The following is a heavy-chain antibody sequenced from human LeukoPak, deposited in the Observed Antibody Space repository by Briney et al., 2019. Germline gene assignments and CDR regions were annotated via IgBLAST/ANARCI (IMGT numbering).Heavy chain of an antibody. V-gene: IGHV3-48*01. J-gene: IGHJ6*02. D-gene: IGHD6-19*01. CDR3: ARGNRWLVFYYYGMDV. Sequence: PGGSLRLSCAASGFTFSSYSMNWVRQAPGKGLEWVSYISSSSSTIYYADSAKGRFTISRGNAKNSLYLQMNSLRAEDTAVYYCARGNRWLVFYYYGMDVWGQGTTVTVSS. CDR2: ISSSSSTI. CDR1: GFTFSSYS.